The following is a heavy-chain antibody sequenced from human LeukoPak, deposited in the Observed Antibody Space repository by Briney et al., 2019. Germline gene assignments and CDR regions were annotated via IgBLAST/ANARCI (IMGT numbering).Heavy chain of an antibody. D-gene: IGHD3-22*01. CDR2: IYYSGST. J-gene: IGHJ3*02. V-gene: IGHV4-31*03. CDR3: AGDYYDSSGYYYTGPDAFDI. Sequence: SQTLSLTCTVSGGSISSGGYYWSWIRQHPGKGLEWIGYIYYSGSTYYNPSLKSRVTISVDTSKNQFSLKLSSVTAADTAVYYCAGDYYDSSGYYYTGPDAFDIWGQGTMVTVSS. CDR1: GGSISSGGYY.